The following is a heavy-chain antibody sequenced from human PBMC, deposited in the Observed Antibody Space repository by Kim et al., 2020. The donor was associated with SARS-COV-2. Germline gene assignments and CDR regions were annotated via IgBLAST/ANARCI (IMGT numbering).Heavy chain of an antibody. CDR2: ISGRGGTT. J-gene: IGHJ4*02. D-gene: IGHD1-7*01. V-gene: IGHV3-23*01. Sequence: GGSLRLSCAASGFTFNNYAMIWVRQAPGKGLEWVSVISGRGGTTDYADSVKGRFTMSRDNSKDTLSLQMDSLRAEDTAIYYCAKASVGMGTTWPYLDYWGQGTRVTVSS. CDR3: AKASVGMGTTWPYLDY. CDR1: GFTFNNYA.